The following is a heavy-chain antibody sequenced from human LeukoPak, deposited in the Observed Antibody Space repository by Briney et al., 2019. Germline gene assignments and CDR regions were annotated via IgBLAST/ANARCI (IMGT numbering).Heavy chain of an antibody. J-gene: IGHJ3*02. D-gene: IGHD2-15*01. Sequence: PSETLSLTCTVSGGSSSDYYWSWIRQPAGKGLEWIGRIYISGTTNYNPSLKSRVTMSVDTSKNQFSLKLSSVTAADAAVYYCARVSCSALSCRIRSDAFDIWGQGTMVTVSS. CDR3: ARVSCSALSCRIRSDAFDI. CDR1: GGSSSDYY. CDR2: IYISGTT. V-gene: IGHV4-4*07.